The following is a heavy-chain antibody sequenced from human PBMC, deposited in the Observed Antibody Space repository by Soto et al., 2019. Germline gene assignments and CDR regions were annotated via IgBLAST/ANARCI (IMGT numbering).Heavy chain of an antibody. CDR3: ASPWRTFGGVIVSVFGY. D-gene: IGHD3-16*02. CDR2: IIPIFGTA. V-gene: IGHV1-69*06. CDR1: GGTFSSYA. J-gene: IGHJ4*02. Sequence: SVKVSCKASGGTFSSYAISWVRQAPGQGLEWMGGIIPIFGTANYAQKFQGRVTITADKSTSTAYMELSSLRSEDTAVYYCASPWRTFGGVIVSVFGYWGQGTLVTVSS.